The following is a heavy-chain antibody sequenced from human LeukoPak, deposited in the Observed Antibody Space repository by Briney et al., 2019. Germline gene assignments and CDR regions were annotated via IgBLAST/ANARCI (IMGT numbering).Heavy chain of an antibody. V-gene: IGHV1-18*01. CDR1: GYTFTSYG. Sequence: ASVKVSCKASGYTFTSYGISWVRQAPGQGLEWLGWISAYNGNTHYAQKLQGRVTMTTDTSTSTVYMELRSLRSDDTAVYYCARGSPPRRNYDSRGYYSYYFDYWGQGTLVTVSS. CDR3: ARGSPPRRNYDSRGYYSYYFDY. D-gene: IGHD3-22*01. CDR2: ISAYNGNT. J-gene: IGHJ4*02.